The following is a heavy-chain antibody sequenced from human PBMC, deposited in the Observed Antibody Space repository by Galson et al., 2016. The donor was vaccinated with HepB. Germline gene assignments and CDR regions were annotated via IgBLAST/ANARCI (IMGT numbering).Heavy chain of an antibody. J-gene: IGHJ4*02. Sequence: SLRLSCAASGLTFSTYSMNWVRPAPGTGLEWVSYISSRSSTVYYADSLKGRFTISRDTAKNSLYLQMNSLRDEDTAVFYCARDGGRGYTHGYFDYWGRGTLVTVAS. CDR3: ARDGGRGYTHGYFDY. CDR2: ISSRSSTV. D-gene: IGHD5-18*01. V-gene: IGHV3-48*02. CDR1: GLTFSTYS.